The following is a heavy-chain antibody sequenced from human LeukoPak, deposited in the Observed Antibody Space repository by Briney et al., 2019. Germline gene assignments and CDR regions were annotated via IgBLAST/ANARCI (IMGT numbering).Heavy chain of an antibody. CDR1: GYTFTSYG. J-gene: IGHJ3*02. Sequence: GASVKVSCKASGYTFTSYGISWVRQAPGQGLEWMGWISAYNGNTNYAQKLQGRVTMTTDTSTSTAYMELRSLRSDDTAVYHCARTSSSGTNDAFDIWGQGTMVTVSS. CDR2: ISAYNGNT. V-gene: IGHV1-18*01. CDR3: ARTSSSGTNDAFDI. D-gene: IGHD1-1*01.